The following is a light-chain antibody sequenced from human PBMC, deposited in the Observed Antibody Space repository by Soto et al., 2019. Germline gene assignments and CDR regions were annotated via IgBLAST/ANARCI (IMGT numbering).Light chain of an antibody. V-gene: IGLV1-40*01. CDR1: SSNIGAGYE. Sequence: QSVLTQPPSVSEAPGQRVTISCTGSSSNIGAGYEAHWYQQVPGTAPKLLIYENNNRPSGVPDRFSGYKSGTSASLAITGLQAEDAAEYYCQSYDSSLSGYVLGTGTKLTVL. CDR3: QSYDSSLSGYV. CDR2: ENN. J-gene: IGLJ1*01.